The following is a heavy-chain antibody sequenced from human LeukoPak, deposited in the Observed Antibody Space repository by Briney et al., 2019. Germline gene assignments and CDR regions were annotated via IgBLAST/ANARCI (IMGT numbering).Heavy chain of an antibody. CDR3: AGSWFYRDYFEY. CDR2: IKEDGSEK. Sequence: GGSLRLSCAASGFTFSNCWMTWVRQAPGKGLEWVANIKEDGSEKYYVDSVKGRFTISRDNSKNTLYLQMNSLRVEDTAVYYCAGSWFYRDYFEYWGQGTLVTVSS. D-gene: IGHD3-10*01. V-gene: IGHV3-7*02. J-gene: IGHJ4*02. CDR1: GFTFSNCW.